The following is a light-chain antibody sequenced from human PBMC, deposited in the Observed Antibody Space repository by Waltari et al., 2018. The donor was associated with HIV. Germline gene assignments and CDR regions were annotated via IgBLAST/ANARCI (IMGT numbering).Light chain of an antibody. J-gene: IGLJ1*01. CDR2: EVS. V-gene: IGLV2-23*02. Sequence: QSALTQPASVSGSPGQSFPLSCTRTSSDLGSYVLVSWYQQHPGKAPKVMIYEVSKRPSGVSNRFSGSKSGNTASLIISGLQAEDEADYYCCSYASGSTFVFGTGTKVTVL. CDR3: CSYASGSTFV. CDR1: SSDLGSYVL.